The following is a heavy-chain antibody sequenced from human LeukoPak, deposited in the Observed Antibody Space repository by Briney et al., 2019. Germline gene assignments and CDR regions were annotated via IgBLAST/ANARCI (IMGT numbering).Heavy chain of an antibody. CDR1: GFTVSSNY. J-gene: IGHJ4*02. CDR2: IYSGGST. Sequence: GGSLRLSCAASGFTVSSNYMSWVRQAPRKGLEWVSVIYSGGSTYYADSVKGRFTISRDNSKNTLYLQMNSLRAEDTAVYYCARDGGYCSGGSCYKGLDYWGQGTLVTVSS. V-gene: IGHV3-53*01. D-gene: IGHD2-15*01. CDR3: ARDGGYCSGGSCYKGLDY.